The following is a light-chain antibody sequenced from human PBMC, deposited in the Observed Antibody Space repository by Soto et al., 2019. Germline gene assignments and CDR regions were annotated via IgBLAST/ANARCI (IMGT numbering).Light chain of an antibody. J-gene: IGKJ2*01. CDR2: AAS. Sequence: DIQVTQSPSSLSASIGDRVTITCRASQIISSYLNWYQQKPGKAPKLLIYAASSLQSGVPSRFSGSGSGTEFTLTISSLQPEDFATYYCQQSYSTLYTFGQGTKLEI. V-gene: IGKV1-39*01. CDR1: QIISSY. CDR3: QQSYSTLYT.